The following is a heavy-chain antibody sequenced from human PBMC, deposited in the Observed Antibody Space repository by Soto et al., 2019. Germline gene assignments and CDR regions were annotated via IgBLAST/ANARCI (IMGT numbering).Heavy chain of an antibody. CDR2: TSYSGSNT. Sequence: PGGSLRLSCAASGFTFKNYAMHWVRQTPGKGLEWVAVTSYSGSNTFYVDSVEGRFTISRDNSKNTLYLQMNSLRPEDTAVYFCARGVRRFGDMSLEAFDVWGHGTMV. V-gene: IGHV3-30-3*01. CDR3: ARGVRRFGDMSLEAFDV. D-gene: IGHD3-10*01. CDR1: GFTFKNYA. J-gene: IGHJ3*01.